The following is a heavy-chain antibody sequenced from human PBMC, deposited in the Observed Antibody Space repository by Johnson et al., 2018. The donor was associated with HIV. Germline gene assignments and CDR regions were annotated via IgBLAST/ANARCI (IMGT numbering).Heavy chain of an antibody. J-gene: IGHJ3*02. D-gene: IGHD5-12*01. Sequence: VQLVESGGGLVKPGGSLRLSCAASGFTFINAWMSWVRQAPGKGLEWVSGISWNSGSIGYADSVKGRFTISRDNAKNSLYLQMNSLRAEDTALYYCARDFYAVVATPFIGSAFDIWGQGTMVTVSS. CDR2: ISWNSGSI. CDR1: GFTFINAW. CDR3: ARDFYAVVATPFIGSAFDI. V-gene: IGHV3-9*01.